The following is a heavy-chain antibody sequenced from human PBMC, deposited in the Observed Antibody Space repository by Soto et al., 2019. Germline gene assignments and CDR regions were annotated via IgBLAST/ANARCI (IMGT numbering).Heavy chain of an antibody. Sequence: ASVKVSCKASGYTFTSYDINWVRQAPGQGLEWMGIINPSGGSTSYAQKFQGRVTMTRDTSTSTVYMELSSLRSEDTAVYYCATDYLRPGGYWGQGTLVTVSS. CDR2: INPSGGST. V-gene: IGHV1-46*03. CDR1: GYTFTSYD. J-gene: IGHJ4*02. CDR3: ATDYLRPGGY. D-gene: IGHD4-17*01.